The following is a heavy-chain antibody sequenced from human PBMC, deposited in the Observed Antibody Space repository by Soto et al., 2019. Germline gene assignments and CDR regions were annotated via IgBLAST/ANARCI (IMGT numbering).Heavy chain of an antibody. J-gene: IGHJ1*01. Sequence: SETLSLTCTVSGGSISSSSYYWGWIRQPPGKGLEWIGSIYYSGSTYYNPSLKSRVTISVDTSKNQFSLKLSSVTAADTAVYYCARLAVAGATDFQHWGQGTLVTVSS. CDR1: GGSISSSSYY. CDR3: ARLAVAGATDFQH. CDR2: IYYSGST. D-gene: IGHD6-19*01. V-gene: IGHV4-39*01.